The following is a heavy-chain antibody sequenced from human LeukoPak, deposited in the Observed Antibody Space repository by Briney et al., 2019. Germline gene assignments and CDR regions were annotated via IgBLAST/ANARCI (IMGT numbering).Heavy chain of an antibody. V-gene: IGHV1-24*01. J-gene: IGHJ6*03. CDR2: FDPEDGET. CDR1: GYTLTELS. Sequence: ASVKVSCKVSGYTLTELSMHWVRQAPGKGLGRVGGFDPEDGETIYAQKFQGRVTMTEDTSTDTAYMELSRLRSEDTAVYYCATGEDPYYYYYYMDVWGKGTTVTVSS. CDR3: ATGEDPYYYYYYMDV.